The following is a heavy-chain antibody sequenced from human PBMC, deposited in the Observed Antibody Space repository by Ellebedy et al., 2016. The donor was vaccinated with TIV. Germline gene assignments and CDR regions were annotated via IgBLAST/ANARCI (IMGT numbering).Heavy chain of an antibody. J-gene: IGHJ6*02. Sequence: SVKVSXXASGGTFSSYAISWVRQAPGQGLEWMGGIIPIFGTANYAQKFQGRVTITADESTSTAYMELSSLRSEDTAVYYCARDGGTWDGTTGETQMDVWGQGTTVTVSS. CDR1: GGTFSSYA. D-gene: IGHD1-1*01. V-gene: IGHV1-69*13. CDR3: ARDGGTWDGTTGETQMDV. CDR2: IIPIFGTA.